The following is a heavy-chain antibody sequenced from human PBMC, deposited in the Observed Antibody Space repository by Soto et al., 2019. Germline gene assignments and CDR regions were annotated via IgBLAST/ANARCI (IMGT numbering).Heavy chain of an antibody. Sequence: EVQLVESGGGLVKPGGSLRLSCAASGFTFSIYGMNWVRQAPGKGLEWVSCITSGSGYIYYADSVKGRFTISRDDAKNSLYLQLNNLKVEDTAVYYCARDQAVVVGNDAFDVWGQGTMVTFSS. J-gene: IGHJ3*01. CDR2: ITSGSGYI. CDR1: GFTFSIYG. V-gene: IGHV3-21*01. CDR3: ARDQAVVVGNDAFDV. D-gene: IGHD2-15*01.